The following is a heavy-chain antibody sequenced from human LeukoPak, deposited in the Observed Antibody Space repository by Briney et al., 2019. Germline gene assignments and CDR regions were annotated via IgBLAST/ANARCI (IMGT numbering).Heavy chain of an antibody. CDR3: ARIIAVAGTGFFDY. CDR2: ISSSGSTI. Sequence: GGSLRLFCAASGFTFSSYEMNWVRQAPGKGLEWVSYISSSGSTIYYADSVKGRFTISRDNAKNSLYLQMNSLRAEDTAVYYRARIIAVAGTGFFDYWGQGTLVTVSS. V-gene: IGHV3-48*03. J-gene: IGHJ4*02. CDR1: GFTFSSYE. D-gene: IGHD6-19*01.